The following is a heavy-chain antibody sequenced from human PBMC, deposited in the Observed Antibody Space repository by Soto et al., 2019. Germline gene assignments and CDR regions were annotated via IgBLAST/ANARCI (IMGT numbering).Heavy chain of an antibody. CDR1: GFTFSSYA. CDR2: ISGSGGST. D-gene: IGHD4-17*01. V-gene: IGHV3-23*01. Sequence: EVQLLESGGGLVQPGGSLRLSCAASGFTFSSYAMSWVGQAAGKGLEWVSAISGSGGSTYYADSVQGRFTISRDNTKNTLYLQMNSLRAEDTAVYYCAKGPDYGDNYWGQGTLVTVSS. CDR3: AKGPDYGDNY. J-gene: IGHJ4*02.